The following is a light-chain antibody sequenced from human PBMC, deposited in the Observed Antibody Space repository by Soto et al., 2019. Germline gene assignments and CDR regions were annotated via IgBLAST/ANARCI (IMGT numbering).Light chain of an antibody. CDR2: DDR. V-gene: IGLV3-21*02. CDR3: QVWDSTSDHYV. J-gene: IGLJ1*01. CDR1: NIGSRS. Sequence: SSELPHPPSVSLAPGQMASISCGGNNIGSRSVHWYQQKPGQAPVLVVYDDRDRPSGIPERFAGSNSGNTATLTISRVEAGDEADYYCQVWDSTSDHYVFGTGTKVTVL.